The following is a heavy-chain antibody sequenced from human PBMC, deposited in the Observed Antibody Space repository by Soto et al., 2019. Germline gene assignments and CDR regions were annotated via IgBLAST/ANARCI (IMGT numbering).Heavy chain of an antibody. CDR2: FDPEDGET. Sequence: GASVKVSCKVSGYTLTELSMHWVRQAPGKGLEWMGGFDPEDGETIYAQKFQGRVTMTEDTSTDTSYMELSSLRSEDTAVYYCATEDLLYDSSGYYRPFDYWGQGTLVTVSS. CDR1: GYTLTELS. V-gene: IGHV1-24*01. CDR3: ATEDLLYDSSGYYRPFDY. D-gene: IGHD3-22*01. J-gene: IGHJ4*02.